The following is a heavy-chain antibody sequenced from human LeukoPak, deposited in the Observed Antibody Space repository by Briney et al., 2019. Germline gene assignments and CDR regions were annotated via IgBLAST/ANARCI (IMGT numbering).Heavy chain of an antibody. CDR1: GYTFTSYD. CDR2: MNPNSGNT. D-gene: IGHD3-22*01. V-gene: IGHV1-8*01. Sequence: ASVKVSCKASGYTFTSYDINWVRQATGQGLEWKGWMNPNSGNTGYAQKFQGRVTMTRNTSISTAYMELSSLRSEDTAVYYCARGDYYDSSGYYSPTEYFQHWGQGTLVTVSS. J-gene: IGHJ1*01. CDR3: ARGDYYDSSGYYSPTEYFQH.